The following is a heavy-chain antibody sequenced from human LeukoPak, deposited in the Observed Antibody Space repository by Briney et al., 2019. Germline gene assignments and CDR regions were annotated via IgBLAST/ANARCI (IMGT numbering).Heavy chain of an antibody. CDR1: GFTVSSNF. CDR3: ARDLGWLRRGMDV. J-gene: IGHJ6*02. D-gene: IGHD5-24*01. Sequence: PGGSLRLSCAASGFTVSSNFMSWVRQAPGKGLGWVSVIYSGGDTYYADSVKGRFTISRDNSRNTLYFQMNSLRAEDTAVYYCARDLGWLRRGMDVWGQGTTVTVSS. V-gene: IGHV3-53*01. CDR2: IYSGGDT.